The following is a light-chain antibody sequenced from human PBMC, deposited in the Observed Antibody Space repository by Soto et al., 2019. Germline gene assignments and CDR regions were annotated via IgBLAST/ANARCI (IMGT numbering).Light chain of an antibody. V-gene: IGKV1-39*01. CDR3: QESHNNRGT. CDR2: AAF. J-gene: IGKJ1*01. CDR1: QSIGKF. Sequence: DIQMTQSPSSLSASVGDRVSITCRASQSIGKFLNWYQQQPGKAPKILIYAAFTLQSGVPSRFSGSGSGTDFTLTITSLQPEDFATYYCQESHNNRGTFGQGTKVDIK.